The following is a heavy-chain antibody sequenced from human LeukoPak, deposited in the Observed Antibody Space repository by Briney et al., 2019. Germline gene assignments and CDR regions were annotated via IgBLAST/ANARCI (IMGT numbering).Heavy chain of an antibody. D-gene: IGHD6-19*01. V-gene: IGHV4-61*05. CDR2: IYYSGST. CDR3: ARGRYSSGWYRAFDY. J-gene: IGHJ4*02. CDR1: GGSISGSSYY. Sequence: SETLSLTCTVSGGSISGSSYYWGWLRQPPGKGLEWLGYIYYSGSTNYNPSLKSRVTISVDTSKNQFSLKLSSVTAADTAVYYCARGRYSSGWYRAFDYWGQGTLVTVSS.